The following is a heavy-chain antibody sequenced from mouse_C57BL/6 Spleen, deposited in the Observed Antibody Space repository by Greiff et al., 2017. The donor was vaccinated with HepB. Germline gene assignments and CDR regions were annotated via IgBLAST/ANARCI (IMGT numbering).Heavy chain of an antibody. J-gene: IGHJ2*01. Sequence: VQLQQPGAELVKPGASVKLSCKASGYTFTSYWMQWVKQRPGQGLEWIGEIDPSDSYTNYNQKFKGKATLTVDTSSSTAYMQLSSLTSDDSAVYYCARREELYYFDYWGQGTTLTVSS. CDR1: GYTFTSYW. CDR3: ARREELYYFDY. CDR2: IDPSDSYT. V-gene: IGHV1-50*01.